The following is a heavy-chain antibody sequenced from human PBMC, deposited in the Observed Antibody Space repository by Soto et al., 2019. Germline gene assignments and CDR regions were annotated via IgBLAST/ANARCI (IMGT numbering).Heavy chain of an antibody. CDR2: ISYDGHNK. D-gene: IGHD4-17*01. Sequence: QVQLVESGGGVVQPGGSLRLSCTASGFTFTTFGIHWVRQAPGKGLEWVALISYDGHNKYYSDSVKGRFTISRDNYKNTLCLQMNSLRAEDTAVYYCAKDLQAYGDYNYYYYGMDVWGQGTTVSVSS. V-gene: IGHV3-30*18. CDR1: GFTFTTFG. CDR3: AKDLQAYGDYNYYYYGMDV. J-gene: IGHJ6*02.